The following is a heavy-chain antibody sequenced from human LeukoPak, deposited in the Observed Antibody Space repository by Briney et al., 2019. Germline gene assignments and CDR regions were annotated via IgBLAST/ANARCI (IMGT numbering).Heavy chain of an antibody. CDR2: IYYSGST. D-gene: IGHD5-12*01. J-gene: IGHJ4*02. V-gene: IGHV4-39*01. Sequence: PSETLSLTCTVSGGSISSSSYYWGWIRQSPGKGLEWIGSIYYSGSTYYNPSLKSRVTISVDTSKNQFSLKLSSVTAADTAVYYCARQVWDSGYDLDYWGQGTLVTVSS. CDR3: ARQVWDSGYDLDY. CDR1: GGSISSSSYY.